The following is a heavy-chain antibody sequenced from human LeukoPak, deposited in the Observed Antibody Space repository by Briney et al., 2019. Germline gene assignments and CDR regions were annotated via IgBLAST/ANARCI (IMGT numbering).Heavy chain of an antibody. Sequence: GGSLRLSCAASGFTFSSYSMNWVRRAPGKGLEWVSYISSGSRSIYYADSVKGRFTISRDNAQNSLYLQLNSLGDEDTAVYYCARVVAGIDWFDPWGQGTLVTVSS. CDR2: ISSGSRSI. CDR3: ARVVAGIDWFDP. J-gene: IGHJ5*02. CDR1: GFTFSSYS. V-gene: IGHV3-48*02. D-gene: IGHD6-19*01.